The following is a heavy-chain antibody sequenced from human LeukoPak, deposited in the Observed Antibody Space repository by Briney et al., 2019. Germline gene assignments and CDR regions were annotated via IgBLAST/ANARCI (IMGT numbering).Heavy chain of an antibody. Sequence: SETLSLTCTVSGGSIGTYYWSWIRQPPGKGLEWIGYIYTSGSTNYNPSLKSRVTISVDTSKNQFSLRVTSVTAADTAVYYCAKDQQLWFETYYYGMDVWGQGTTVTVSS. CDR1: GGSIGTYY. D-gene: IGHD5-18*01. V-gene: IGHV4-4*09. J-gene: IGHJ6*02. CDR2: IYTSGST. CDR3: AKDQQLWFETYYYGMDV.